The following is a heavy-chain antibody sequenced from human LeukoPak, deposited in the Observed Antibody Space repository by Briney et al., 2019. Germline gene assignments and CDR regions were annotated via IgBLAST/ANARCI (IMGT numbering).Heavy chain of an antibody. Sequence: SETLSLTCTISGGSISSYYWSWIRQPPGKGLEWIGYIYYSGSTNYNPSLKSRVTISLDTSKKQFSLKLSSVTAADTAVYYCARAPGYSYGTGGYYFDYWGQGTLVTVSS. CDR1: GGSISSYY. J-gene: IGHJ4*02. CDR2: IYYSGST. V-gene: IGHV4-59*01. CDR3: ARAPGYSYGTGGYYFDY. D-gene: IGHD5-18*01.